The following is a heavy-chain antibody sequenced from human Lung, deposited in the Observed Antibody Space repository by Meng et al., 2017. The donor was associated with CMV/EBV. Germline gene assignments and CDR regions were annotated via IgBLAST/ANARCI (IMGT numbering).Heavy chain of an antibody. V-gene: IGHV4-59*01. CDR2: IYYTGST. CDR3: AATALVRGVRGTYFQH. Sequence: GSLRLXCTVSGGSISNYYWSWIRQPPGKGLEWIGYIYYTGSTNSNPSLKSRVTISIDTSKNQFSLKLISVTAADTAMYYCAATALVRGVRGTYFQHWGQGTXVTVSS. CDR1: GGSISNYY. D-gene: IGHD3-10*01. J-gene: IGHJ1*01.